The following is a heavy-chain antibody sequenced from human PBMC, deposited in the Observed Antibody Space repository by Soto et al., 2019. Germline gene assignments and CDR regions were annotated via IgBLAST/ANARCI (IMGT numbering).Heavy chain of an antibody. CDR3: ATRTQASIAAKDYYYYGMDV. CDR2: IIPIFGTA. J-gene: IGHJ6*02. Sequence: SVKVSCKASGGTFSSYAISWVRQAPGQGLEWMGGIIPIFGTANYAQKFQGRVTITADESTCTAYMELSSLRSEDTAVYYCATRTQASIAAKDYYYYGMDVWGQGTTVTVSS. V-gene: IGHV1-69*13. D-gene: IGHD6-6*01. CDR1: GGTFSSYA.